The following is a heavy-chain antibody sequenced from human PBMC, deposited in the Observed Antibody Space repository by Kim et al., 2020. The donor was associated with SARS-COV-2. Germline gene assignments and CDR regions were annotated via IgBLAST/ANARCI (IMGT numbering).Heavy chain of an antibody. CDR2: ISANNANT. V-gene: IGHV1-18*01. Sequence: ASVKVSCKASGHNFTTYGIIWVRQAPGQGLEWMGWISANNANTKSAQNVQGRVTMTTDTSTDTTYMELRSLRSDDTAIYYCVSSYYDSSGYYDYWGQGTRVTVSS. D-gene: IGHD3-22*01. CDR3: VSSYYDSSGYYDY. CDR1: GHNFTTYG. J-gene: IGHJ4*02.